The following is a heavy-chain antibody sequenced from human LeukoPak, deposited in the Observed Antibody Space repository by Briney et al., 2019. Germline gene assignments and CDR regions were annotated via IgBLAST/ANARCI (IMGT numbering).Heavy chain of an antibody. J-gene: IGHJ5*02. Sequence: EASVKVSCKASGGTFSSYAISWVRQAPGQGLEWMGGIIPIFGTANYAQKFQGRVTITADESTSTAYMELSSLRSDDTAVYYCAGERITMIVVAYWNWFDPWGQGTLVTVSS. CDR1: GGTFSSYA. V-gene: IGHV1-69*13. CDR3: AGERITMIVVAYWNWFDP. D-gene: IGHD3-22*01. CDR2: IIPIFGTA.